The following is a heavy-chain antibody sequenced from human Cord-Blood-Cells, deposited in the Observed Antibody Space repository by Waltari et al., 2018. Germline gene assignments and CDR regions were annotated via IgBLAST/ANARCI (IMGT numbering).Heavy chain of an antibody. CDR2: VIPIFGTA. Sequence: QVQLVQSGAEVKKPGSSVKVSCKASGGTFSSYAISWVRQAPGQGLEWMGGVIPIFGTANYAQKFQGRVTSTADESTSTAYMELSSLRSEDTAVYYCARGSQYYDYIWGIYRFDYWGQGTLVTVSS. J-gene: IGHJ4*02. V-gene: IGHV1-69*01. CDR3: ARGSQYYDYIWGIYRFDY. D-gene: IGHD3-16*02. CDR1: GGTFSSYA.